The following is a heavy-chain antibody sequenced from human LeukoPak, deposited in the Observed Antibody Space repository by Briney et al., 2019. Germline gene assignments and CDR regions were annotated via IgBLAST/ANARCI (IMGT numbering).Heavy chain of an antibody. CDR2: IWYDGSNK. CDR3: GVTSAGYDPIDY. D-gene: IGHD3-16*01. Sequence: GGSLRLSCAASGFTFSSYGMHWVRQAPGKGLEWVAVIWYDGSNKYYADSVKGRFTISRDNYKNTLYLQMNSMRDEDTAVYYGGVTSAGYDPIDYGAREPWSPSPQ. CDR1: GFTFSSYG. J-gene: IGHJ4*02. V-gene: IGHV3-33*01.